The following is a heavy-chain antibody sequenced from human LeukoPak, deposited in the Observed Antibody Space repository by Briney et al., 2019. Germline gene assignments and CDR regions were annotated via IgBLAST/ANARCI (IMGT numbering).Heavy chain of an antibody. Sequence: SETLSLTCTVSGGSISSYYWSWIRQPPGKGLEWIGYIYYSGSTNYNPSLKSRVTISVDTSKNQFSLKLSSVTAADTAVYYCARETYSSSWIDYGGQGTLVTVSS. V-gene: IGHV4-59*12. D-gene: IGHD6-13*01. CDR1: GGSISSYY. J-gene: IGHJ4*02. CDR3: ARETYSSSWIDY. CDR2: IYYSGST.